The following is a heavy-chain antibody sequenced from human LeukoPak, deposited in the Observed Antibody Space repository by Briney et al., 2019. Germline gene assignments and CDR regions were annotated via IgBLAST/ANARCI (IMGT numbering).Heavy chain of an antibody. CDR2: ISNSGGNI. J-gene: IGHJ4*02. D-gene: IGHD3-10*01. V-gene: IGHV3-48*03. CDR1: GSAFSSYE. Sequence: GGSLRLSCAASGSAFSSYEMNWVRQAPGKGLEWVSYISNSGGNIYSADTVKGRFTISRDNAKNSLYLQMNSLRAEDTAVYYCARTFYYYGSGRQTKFDYWGQGTMVTVSS. CDR3: ARTFYYYGSGRQTKFDY.